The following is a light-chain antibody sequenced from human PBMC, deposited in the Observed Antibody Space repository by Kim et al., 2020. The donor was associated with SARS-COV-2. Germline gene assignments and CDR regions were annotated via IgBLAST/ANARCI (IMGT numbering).Light chain of an antibody. CDR3: QAWDFNRV. Sequence: SVTHGQQATLPWTGEIWGNKYICWYQQKSGQSPVLVIYQNYKRPSGIPERFSGSNSGNTATLTISGTQAMDEADYYCQAWDFNRVFGRGTQLTVL. J-gene: IGLJ3*02. CDR1: IWGNKY. V-gene: IGLV3-1*01. CDR2: QNY.